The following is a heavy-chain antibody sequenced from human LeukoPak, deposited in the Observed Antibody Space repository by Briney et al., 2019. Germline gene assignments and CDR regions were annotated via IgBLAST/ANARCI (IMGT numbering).Heavy chain of an antibody. CDR2: ISYDGSNK. D-gene: IGHD3-10*01. CDR3: ARGRYGSGSKRGMDV. CDR1: GFTFSSYA. J-gene: IGHJ6*04. Sequence: GRSLRLSCAASGFTFSSYAMHWVRQAPGKGLEWVAVISYDGSNKYYADSVKGRFTISRDNSKNTLYLQMNSLRAEDTAVYYCARGRYGSGSKRGMDVWGKGPRSPSPQ. V-gene: IGHV3-30*04.